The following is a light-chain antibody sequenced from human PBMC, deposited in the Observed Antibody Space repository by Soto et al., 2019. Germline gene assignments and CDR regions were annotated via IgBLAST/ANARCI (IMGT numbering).Light chain of an antibody. Sequence: EIVMTQSPATLSVSPGERATLSCRASQSVSYNLAWYQQKPGQGPRLIIYGAFTRATGIPARFSGSGSGTEFTLTIRSLQSEDFAVYYCQQYKNWPPLTFGGGTKVEIK. CDR1: QSVSYN. V-gene: IGKV3-15*01. J-gene: IGKJ4*01. CDR2: GAF. CDR3: QQYKNWPPLT.